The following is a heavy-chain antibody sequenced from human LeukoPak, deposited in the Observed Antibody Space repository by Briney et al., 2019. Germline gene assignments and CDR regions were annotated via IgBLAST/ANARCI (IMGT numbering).Heavy chain of an antibody. D-gene: IGHD1-26*01. J-gene: IGHJ4*02. CDR3: ARDLGGSYRFAY. CDR2: IIPIFGTA. Sequence: ASVKVSCRASEGTFSSYAISWVRQAPGQGLEWMGGIIPIFGTANYAQKFQGRVTITADESTSTAYMELSSLRSEDTAVYYCARDLGGSYRFAYWGQETLVTVSS. V-gene: IGHV1-69*13. CDR1: EGTFSSYA.